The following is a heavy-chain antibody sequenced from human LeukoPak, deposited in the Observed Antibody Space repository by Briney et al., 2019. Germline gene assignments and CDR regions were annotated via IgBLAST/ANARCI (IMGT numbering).Heavy chain of an antibody. J-gene: IGHJ4*02. Sequence: SVKVSCKTSGATFSSYAITWVRQAPGQGLEWMGGITPVFGTASYAPKFQDRVTITADVSMTAAYMELSSLRSEDTAMCYCARGYASGSPVDYWGQGTLVTVSS. CDR1: GATFSSYA. V-gene: IGHV1-69*01. D-gene: IGHD3-10*01. CDR2: ITPVFGTA. CDR3: ARGYASGSPVDY.